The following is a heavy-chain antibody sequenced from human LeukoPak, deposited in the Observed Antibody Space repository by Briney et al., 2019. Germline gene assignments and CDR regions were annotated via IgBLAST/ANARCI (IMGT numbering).Heavy chain of an antibody. V-gene: IGHV1-69*05. Sequence: SVKVSCKASGGTFSSYAISWVRQAPGQGLEWMGGIIPIFGTANYAQKFQGRVTITTDESTSTAYMELSSLRSEDTAVYYCARASSPFPHDSSGYYQDYWGQGTLVTVSS. J-gene: IGHJ4*02. D-gene: IGHD3-22*01. CDR3: ARASSPFPHDSSGYYQDY. CDR2: IIPIFGTA. CDR1: GGTFSSYA.